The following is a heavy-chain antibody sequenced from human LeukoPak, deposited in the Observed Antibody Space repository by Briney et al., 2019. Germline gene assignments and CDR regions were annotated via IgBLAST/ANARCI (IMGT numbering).Heavy chain of an antibody. D-gene: IGHD7-27*01. CDR3: ARGPPNWGYDY. CDR1: GYTFTSYD. CDR2: MSPNSGDT. J-gene: IGHJ4*02. Sequence: ASVKVSCKASGYTFTSYDFNWVRQATGQRPEWMGWMSPNSGDTGYAQKFQDRVTMTRNTSISTAYMELSSLRSDDAAVYYCARGPPNWGYDYWGPGTLVTVSS. V-gene: IGHV1-8*01.